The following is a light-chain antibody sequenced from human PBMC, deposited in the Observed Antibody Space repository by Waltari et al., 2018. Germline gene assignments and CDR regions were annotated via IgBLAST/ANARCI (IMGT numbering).Light chain of an antibody. CDR3: CSYAGSDTVV. J-gene: IGLJ2*01. CDR1: SSDAWSHNL. Sequence: QSALTQPASVSGSPGPSITISCTGTSSDAWSHNLVSWYQQHPGNAPKVIIYEVTERPSGVSNRFSGSKSGNTASLTISGLQAEDEADYYCCSYAGSDTVVFGGGTKLTVL. V-gene: IGLV2-23*02. CDR2: EVT.